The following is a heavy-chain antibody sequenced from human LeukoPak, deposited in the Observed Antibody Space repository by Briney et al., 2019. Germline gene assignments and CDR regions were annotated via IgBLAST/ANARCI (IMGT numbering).Heavy chain of an antibody. Sequence: PGGSLRLSCAASGFTFSSYWMSWVRQAPGKGLEWVSAISGSGGSTYYADSVKGRFTISRDNSKNTLYLQMNSLRAEDTAVYYCAKESRCPKPGGFCYFDYWGQGTLVTVSS. V-gene: IGHV3-23*01. J-gene: IGHJ4*02. CDR1: GFTFSSYW. D-gene: IGHD5-24*01. CDR3: AKESRCPKPGGFCYFDY. CDR2: ISGSGGST.